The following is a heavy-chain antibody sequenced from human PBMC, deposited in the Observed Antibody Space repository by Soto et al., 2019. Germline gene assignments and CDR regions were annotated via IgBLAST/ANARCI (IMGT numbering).Heavy chain of an antibody. J-gene: IGHJ5*02. D-gene: IGHD6-13*01. CDR1: GFTFSSYA. CDR3: ANLVSSSWSRGWFDP. Sequence: GGSLRLSCAASGFTFSSYAMSWVRQAPGKGLEWVSAISGSGGSTYYADSVKGRFTISGDNSKNTLYLQMNSLRAEDTAVYYCANLVSSSWSRGWFDPWGQGTLVTVSS. V-gene: IGHV3-23*01. CDR2: ISGSGGST.